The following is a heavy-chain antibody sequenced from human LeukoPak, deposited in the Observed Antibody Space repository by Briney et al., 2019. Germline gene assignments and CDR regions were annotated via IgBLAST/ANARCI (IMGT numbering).Heavy chain of an antibody. J-gene: IGHJ6*03. CDR2: IIPIFGTA. D-gene: IGHD2-21*02. CDR1: GGTFSSYA. V-gene: IGHV1-69*13. CDR3: AVVTAIHSYYYYHMDV. Sequence: GASVKVSCKASGGTFSSYAISWVRQAPGQGLEWMGGIIPIFGTANYAQKFQGRVTITADESTSTAYMELSSLRSEDTAVYYCAVVTAIHSYYYYHMDVWGKGTTVTISS.